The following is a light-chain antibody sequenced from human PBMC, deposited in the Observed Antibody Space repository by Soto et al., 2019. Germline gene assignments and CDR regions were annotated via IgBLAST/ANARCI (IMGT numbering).Light chain of an antibody. J-gene: IGKJ5*01. CDR2: GAS. Sequence: EIVMTQSPATLSVSPGEGVTLSCRASQTVPSRIAWYQQKPGQAPSLLIYGASTRATGVPDRFSDTGSGTEFTLTISGLKSEDYAVYCCQQYKSWPAITFGLGARPEI. V-gene: IGKV3-15*01. CDR3: QQYKSWPAIT. CDR1: QTVPSR.